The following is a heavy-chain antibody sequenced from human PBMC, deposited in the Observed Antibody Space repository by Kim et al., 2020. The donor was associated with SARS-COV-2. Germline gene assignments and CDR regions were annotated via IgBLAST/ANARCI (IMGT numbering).Heavy chain of an antibody. CDR3: AKYQKSYGGAFDI. J-gene: IGHJ3*02. Sequence: GGSLRLSCAASGFTFSSYGMHWVRQAPGKGLEWVAVISYDGSNKYYADSVKGRFTISRDNSKNTLYLQMNSLRAEDTAVYYCAKYQKSYGGAFDIWGQGTMVTVSS. D-gene: IGHD3-10*01. V-gene: IGHV3-30*18. CDR1: GFTFSSYG. CDR2: ISYDGSNK.